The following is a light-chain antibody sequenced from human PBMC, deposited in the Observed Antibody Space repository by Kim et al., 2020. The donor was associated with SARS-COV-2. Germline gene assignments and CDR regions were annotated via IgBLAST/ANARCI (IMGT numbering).Light chain of an antibody. CDR2: AAS. Sequence: DIQMTQSPSSLSASVGDRITITCRASESISTYLNWYQQKPGKAPKLLIHAASKLQSGVPSRFSGSGSATDFTLTISSLQREDFATYYCQQSYDTPRTFGQGTMLEI. CDR1: ESISTY. CDR3: QQSYDTPRT. V-gene: IGKV1-39*01. J-gene: IGKJ2*02.